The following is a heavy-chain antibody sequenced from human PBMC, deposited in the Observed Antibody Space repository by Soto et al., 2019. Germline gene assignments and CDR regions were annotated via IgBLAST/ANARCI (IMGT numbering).Heavy chain of an antibody. CDR1: GGSISSYY. Sequence: AETLSLTCTVSGGSISSYYWSWIRQPPGKGLEWIGYIYYSGSTNYNPSLKSRVTISVDTSKNQFSLRLSSVTAAGTAVYYCARRSPVATGGDYEGTLDYWGQGTLVTVSS. CDR3: ARRSPVATGGDYEGTLDY. CDR2: IYYSGST. V-gene: IGHV4-59*01. J-gene: IGHJ4*02. D-gene: IGHD4-17*01.